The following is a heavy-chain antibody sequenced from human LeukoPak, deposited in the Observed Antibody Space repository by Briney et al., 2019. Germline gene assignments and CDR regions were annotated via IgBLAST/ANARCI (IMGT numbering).Heavy chain of an antibody. Sequence: SETLSLTCTVSGGSISSSSYYWGWIRQPPGKELEWIGSIYYSGSTYYNPSLKSRVTISVDTSKNQFSLKLSSVTAADTAVYYCARLSPKVDYWGQGTLVTVSS. CDR1: GGSISSSSYY. CDR2: IYYSGST. J-gene: IGHJ4*02. V-gene: IGHV4-39*01. CDR3: ARLSPKVDY.